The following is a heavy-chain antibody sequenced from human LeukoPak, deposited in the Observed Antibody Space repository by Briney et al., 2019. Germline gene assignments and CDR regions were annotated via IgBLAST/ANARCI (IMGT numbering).Heavy chain of an antibody. V-gene: IGHV1-2*02. J-gene: IGHJ4*02. CDR3: TTNAAALDY. Sequence: ASVTVSCKASGYTFTDHYIHWVRQAPGQGLEWMGWMNPSDNGVNYAQKFQGRVAMTRDTSFSTAYVEVTRLTSDDTAVYYCTTNAAALDYWGQGTLVTVSS. CDR2: MNPSDNGV. CDR1: GYTFTDHY. D-gene: IGHD6-13*01.